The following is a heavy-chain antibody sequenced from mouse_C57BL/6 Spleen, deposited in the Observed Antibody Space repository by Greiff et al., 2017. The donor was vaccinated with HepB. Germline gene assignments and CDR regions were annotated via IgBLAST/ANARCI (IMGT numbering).Heavy chain of an antibody. CDR1: GYAFTNYL. Sequence: QVQLQQSGAELVRPGTSVKVSCKASGYAFTNYLIEWVKQRPGQGLEWIGVINPGSGGTNYNEKFKGKATLTADKSSSTAYMQLSSLTSEDSAVYFCARWGGNYDFDYWGQGTTLTVSS. CDR3: ARWGGNYDFDY. V-gene: IGHV1-54*01. CDR2: INPGSGGT. J-gene: IGHJ2*01. D-gene: IGHD2-1*01.